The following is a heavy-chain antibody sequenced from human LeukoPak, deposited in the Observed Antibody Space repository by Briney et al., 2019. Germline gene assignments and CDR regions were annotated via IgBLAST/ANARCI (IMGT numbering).Heavy chain of an antibody. V-gene: IGHV3-30-3*01. J-gene: IGHJ3*02. CDR3: ARTSTFGAFDI. D-gene: IGHD3-10*01. Sequence: GGSLRLSCAASGFTFSSYAMHWVRQAPGKGLEWVAVISYDGSNKYYADSVKGRFTISRGNSKNTPYLQMNSLRAEDTAVYYCARTSTFGAFDIWGQGAMVTVSS. CDR2: ISYDGSNK. CDR1: GFTFSSYA.